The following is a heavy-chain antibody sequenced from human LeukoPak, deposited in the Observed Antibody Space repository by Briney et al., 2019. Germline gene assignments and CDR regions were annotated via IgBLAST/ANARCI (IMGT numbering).Heavy chain of an antibody. CDR3: ARDWRGSYFPDF. V-gene: IGHV1-2*02. J-gene: IGHJ4*02. CDR2: INPNSGDT. CDR1: GYTLTDYY. D-gene: IGHD1-26*01. Sequence: ASVKVSCKASGYTLTDYYMHWVRQAPGQGLEWMGWINPNSGDTNYAQKFQGRVTMTRDTSISTAYMELSGLTSDDTAVYYCARDWRGSYFPDFWGQGTLVTVSS.